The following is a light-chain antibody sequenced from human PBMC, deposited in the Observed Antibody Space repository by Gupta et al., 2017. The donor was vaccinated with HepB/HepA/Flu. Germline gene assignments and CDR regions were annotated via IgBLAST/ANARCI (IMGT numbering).Light chain of an antibody. CDR3: ASWDDSRNGPVV. J-gene: IGLJ3*02. V-gene: IGLV1-44*01. CDR2: SNN. CDR1: SSNIGINA. Sequence: QSVLTQPPSASGTPGQRVTISCSGSSSNIGINAVNWYQHVPGTAPKLLIYSNNQRPSGVPDRFSGSKSGTSASLAISGLQSEDEANYYCASWDDSRNGPVVFGGGTKLTVL.